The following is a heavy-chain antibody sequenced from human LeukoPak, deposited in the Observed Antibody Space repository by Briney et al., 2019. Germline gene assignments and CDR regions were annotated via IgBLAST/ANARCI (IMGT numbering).Heavy chain of an antibody. CDR3: ARLIRPGVFLQYYYGMDV. CDR1: GGSFSGYY. CDR2: IYYSGST. Sequence: KPSETLSLTCAVYGGSFSGYYWSWIRQPPGKGLEWIGYIYYSGSTNYNPSLKSRVTISVDTSKNQFSLKLSSVTAADTAVYYCARLIRPGVFLQYYYGMDVWGQGTTVTVSS. V-gene: IGHV4-59*08. J-gene: IGHJ6*02. D-gene: IGHD2-21*01.